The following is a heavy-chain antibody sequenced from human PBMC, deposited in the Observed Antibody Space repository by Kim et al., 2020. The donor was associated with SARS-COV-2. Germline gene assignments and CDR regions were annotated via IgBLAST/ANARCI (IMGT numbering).Heavy chain of an antibody. Sequence: QAPGQGLEWMGYINTNTGKSTYAQDFTGRFVFSLDTSVSTAYLEISGLMAEDSVVYYCARDGGGGRLDSWGQGTLVTVSS. CDR3: ARDGGGGRLDS. D-gene: IGHD2-15*01. CDR2: INTNTGKS. V-gene: IGHV7-4-1*02. J-gene: IGHJ4*02.